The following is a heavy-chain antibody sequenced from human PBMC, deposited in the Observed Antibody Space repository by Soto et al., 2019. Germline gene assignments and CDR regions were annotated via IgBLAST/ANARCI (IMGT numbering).Heavy chain of an antibody. CDR2: IIGGNGDT. CDR1: GYIFTNYD. D-gene: IGHD5-18*01. CDR3: ASNQKGPYTGMDV. J-gene: IGHJ6*02. V-gene: IGHV1-3*01. Sequence: QVQLVQSGAEVKKPGASVKVSCKASGYIFTNYDMHWVHQAPGQRLEWMGRIIGGNGDTKYSQKFQDRVTFTRDTSASTAYMDLSSLTSEDTAVYYCASNQKGPYTGMDVWGQGTTVTVSS.